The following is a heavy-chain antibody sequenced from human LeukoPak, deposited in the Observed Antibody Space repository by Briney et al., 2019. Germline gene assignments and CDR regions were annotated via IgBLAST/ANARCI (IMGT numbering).Heavy chain of an antibody. J-gene: IGHJ4*02. CDR2: IIPILGIA. Sequence: GASVKVSCKASGGTFSSYAISWVRQAPGQGLEWMGRIIPILGIANYAQKFQGRVTITADKSTSTAYMELSSLRSEDTAVYYCARDPSYYDSSGYCPWGQGTLVTVSS. V-gene: IGHV1-69*04. D-gene: IGHD3-22*01. CDR1: GGTFSSYA. CDR3: ARDPSYYDSSGYCP.